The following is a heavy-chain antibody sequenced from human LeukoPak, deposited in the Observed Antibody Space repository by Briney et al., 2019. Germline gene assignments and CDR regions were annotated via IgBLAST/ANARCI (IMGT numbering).Heavy chain of an antibody. J-gene: IGHJ6*02. D-gene: IGHD2-15*01. CDR3: ARLGYCSGGSCFYGMDV. CDR1: GFTFSSYW. Sequence: PGGSLRLSCAASGFTFSSYWMSWVRQAPGKGLEWVANIKQDGSEKYYVDSVKGRFTISRDNAKNSLYLQMSSLRAEDTAVYYCARLGYCSGGSCFYGMDVWGQGTTVTVSS. V-gene: IGHV3-7*01. CDR2: IKQDGSEK.